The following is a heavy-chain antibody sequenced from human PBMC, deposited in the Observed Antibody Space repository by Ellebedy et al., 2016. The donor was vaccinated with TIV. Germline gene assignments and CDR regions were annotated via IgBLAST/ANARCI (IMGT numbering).Heavy chain of an antibody. CDR1: GFTLNTYG. CDR2: ISSDGSEK. Sequence: PSETLSLTCAASGFTLNTYGMHWVRQTPDKGLEWVAFISSDGSEKYYVGSVKGRFTISRDISKNTLYLEMNSLRGDDTAVYYCAEEGGSSRGASGMDVWGQGTTVIVSS. J-gene: IGHJ6*02. CDR3: AEEGGSSRGASGMDV. D-gene: IGHD6-6*01. V-gene: IGHV3-30*18.